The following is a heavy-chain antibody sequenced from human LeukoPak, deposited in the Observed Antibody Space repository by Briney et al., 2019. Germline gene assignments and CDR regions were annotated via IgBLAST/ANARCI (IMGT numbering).Heavy chain of an antibody. CDR3: ARARGGYDFDY. D-gene: IGHD5-12*01. V-gene: IGHV3-7*03. J-gene: IGHJ4*02. CDR2: IKQDGSEK. CDR1: GFIFNSYW. Sequence: GGSLRLSCAASGFIFNSYWMNWLRQAPGKGLEWVANIKQDGSEKYYVDSVKGRFTISRDNAKNSLYLQLNSLRAEDTAVYYCARARGGYDFDYWGQGTLVTVSS.